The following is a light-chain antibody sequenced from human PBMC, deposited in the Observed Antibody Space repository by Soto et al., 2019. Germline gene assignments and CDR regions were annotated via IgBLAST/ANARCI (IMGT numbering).Light chain of an antibody. J-gene: IGLJ1*01. CDR3: CSYTVRGNYV. Sequence: QSVLTQPASVSGSPGQSITISCTGTSSDVGGYNYVSWYQQHPGKAPKLMIYAVSNRPSGVSNRFSGSKSGNTATLTISGLQAEDEADYYCCSYTVRGNYVLGTGT. CDR2: AVS. CDR1: SSDVGGYNY. V-gene: IGLV2-14*01.